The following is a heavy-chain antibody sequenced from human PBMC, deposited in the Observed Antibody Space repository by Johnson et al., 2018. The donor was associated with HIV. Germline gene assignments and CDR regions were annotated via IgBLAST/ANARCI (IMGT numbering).Heavy chain of an antibody. Sequence: QEQLVESGGGVVQPGRSLRLSCAASGFTFSRYGMHWVRQAPGKGLEWVAVISYDGSNKYYADSVKGRFTISRDNSKNTLYLQMNSLRAEDTAVYYCMSRRGSPGARDAFDIWGQGTMVTVSS. D-gene: IGHD5-24*01. CDR1: GFTFSRYG. CDR2: ISYDGSNK. J-gene: IGHJ3*02. CDR3: MSRRGSPGARDAFDI. V-gene: IGHV3-30*03.